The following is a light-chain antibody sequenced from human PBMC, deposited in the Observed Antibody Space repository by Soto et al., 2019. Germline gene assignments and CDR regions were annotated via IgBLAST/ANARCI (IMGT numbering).Light chain of an antibody. CDR2: DAS. CDR3: QQRSNWPPAVT. CDR1: QSVSSY. J-gene: IGKJ3*01. V-gene: IGKV3-11*01. Sequence: EIVLTQSPATLSLSPGERATLSCRASQSVSSYLACYQQKPGQAPRLLIYDASNMATGIPARFSGSGSGTDFTLTISSLEPEDLAVYYCQQRSNWPPAVTFGPGTKVDIK.